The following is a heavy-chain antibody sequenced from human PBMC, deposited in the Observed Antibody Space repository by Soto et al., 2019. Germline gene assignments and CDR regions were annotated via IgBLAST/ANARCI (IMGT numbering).Heavy chain of an antibody. CDR3: ATGRGYCSSTSCYVGSDY. V-gene: IGHV3-23*01. CDR1: GFTFSSYA. Sequence: EVQLLESGGGLVQPGGSLRLSCAASGFTFSSYAMSWVRQAPGKGLEWVSAISGSGGSTYYADSAKGRFTISRDNSKNTLYLQMNSLRAEDTAVYYCATGRGYCSSTSCYVGSDYWGQGTLVTVSS. J-gene: IGHJ4*02. D-gene: IGHD2-2*01. CDR2: ISGSGGST.